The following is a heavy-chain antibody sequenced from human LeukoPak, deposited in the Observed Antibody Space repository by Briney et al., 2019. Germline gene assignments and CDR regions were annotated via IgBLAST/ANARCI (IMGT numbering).Heavy chain of an antibody. J-gene: IGHJ6*02. V-gene: IGHV4-34*01. D-gene: IGHD2-15*01. CDR2: VNHSGST. CDR3: ARGVVYCSGGSCYSGYYYYYGMDV. Sequence: PSETLSLTCAVYGGSFSGYYWSWIRQPPGKGLEWIGEVNHSGSTNYNPSLKSRVTISVDTSKNQFSLKLSSVTAADTAVYYCARGVVYCSGGSCYSGYYYYYGMDVWGQGTTVTVSS. CDR1: GGSFSGYY.